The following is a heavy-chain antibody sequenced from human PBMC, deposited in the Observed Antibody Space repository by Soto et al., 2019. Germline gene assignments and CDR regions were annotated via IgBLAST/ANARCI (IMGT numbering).Heavy chain of an antibody. CDR3: ATTLRGGNYYYALDV. J-gene: IGHJ6*02. CDR2: ISAYNGKT. Sequence: QVQLVQSGAEVKKPGASVKVSCKASGYTFTSYGISWVRQAPGQGLEWMGWISAYNGKTHYAPKLQGRVTMTTDTSTSTAYMELGSLRSDDTAFYYCATTLRGGNYYYALDVWGQGTTVTVSS. D-gene: IGHD2-15*01. V-gene: IGHV1-18*01. CDR1: GYTFTSYG.